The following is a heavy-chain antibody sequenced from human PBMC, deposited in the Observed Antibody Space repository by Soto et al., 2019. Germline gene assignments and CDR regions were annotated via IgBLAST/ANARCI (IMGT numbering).Heavy chain of an antibody. CDR1: GGSISSSSYY. Sequence: QLQLQESGPGLVKPSETLSLTCTVSGGSISSSSYYWGWIRQPPGKGLEWIGSIYYSGSTYYNPSLKSRATISVDTSKNQFSLKLSSVTAADTAVYYCARHVNDILTGYFPYYFDYWGQGTLVTVSS. CDR3: ARHVNDILTGYFPYYFDY. D-gene: IGHD3-9*01. J-gene: IGHJ4*02. CDR2: IYYSGST. V-gene: IGHV4-39*01.